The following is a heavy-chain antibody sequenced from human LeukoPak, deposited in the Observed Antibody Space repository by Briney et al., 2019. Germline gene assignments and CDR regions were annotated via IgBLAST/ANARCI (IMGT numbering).Heavy chain of an antibody. CDR2: IYYSGST. CDR3: VRYYLDAFDI. Sequence: TSETLSLTCTVSGGSISSYYWSWIRQPPGKGLEWIGYIYYSGSTNYNPSLKSRVTISVDTSKNQFSLKLSSVTAADTAVYYCVRYYLDAFDIWGQGTMVTVSS. J-gene: IGHJ3*02. CDR1: GGSISSYY. D-gene: IGHD3-10*01. V-gene: IGHV4-59*01.